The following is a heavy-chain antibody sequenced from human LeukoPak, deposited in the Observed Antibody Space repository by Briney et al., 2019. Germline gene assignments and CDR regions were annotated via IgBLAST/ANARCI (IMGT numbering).Heavy chain of an antibody. V-gene: IGHV4-59*01. J-gene: IGHJ4*02. CDR2: IYCSGST. CDR1: GGSISSYY. D-gene: IGHD5-12*01. CDR3: AREEEGEAINS. Sequence: WETLCLTCAVSGGSISSYYWSWIRQPPGKGLEWVGYIYCSGSTNYNPSVKGRATISVDTSHNKFSLKLSSATAAATVVYYCAREEEGEAINSWGPGTLVTVSS.